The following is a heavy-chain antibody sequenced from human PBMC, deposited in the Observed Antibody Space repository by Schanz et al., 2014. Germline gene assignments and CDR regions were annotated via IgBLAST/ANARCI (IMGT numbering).Heavy chain of an antibody. Sequence: EVQLVESGGGLVQPGGSLRLSCAASGFTFSSYSMNWVRQAPGKGLEWVSYISSSSSTIYYADSVKGRFTISRDNAKSAQYLQMNSLRGDNAAVDYCARGGATGFDYWGQGTLVTVSS. CDR2: ISSSSSTI. CDR3: ARGGATGFDY. D-gene: IGHD1-26*01. J-gene: IGHJ4*02. V-gene: IGHV3-48*01. CDR1: GFTFSSYS.